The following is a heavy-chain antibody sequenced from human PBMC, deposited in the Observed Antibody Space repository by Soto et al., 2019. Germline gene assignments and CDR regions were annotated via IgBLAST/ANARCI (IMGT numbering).Heavy chain of an antibody. V-gene: IGHV4-59*01. CDR3: ARGAHGYDFWNGAKYYYSYMDV. Sequence: KGLEWIGYIYYSGSTNYNPSLKSRVTISVDTSKNQFSLKLSSVTAADTAVYYCARGAHGYDFWNGAKYYYSYMDVRGKGTSVIVTS. CDR2: IYYSGST. D-gene: IGHD3-3*01. J-gene: IGHJ6*03.